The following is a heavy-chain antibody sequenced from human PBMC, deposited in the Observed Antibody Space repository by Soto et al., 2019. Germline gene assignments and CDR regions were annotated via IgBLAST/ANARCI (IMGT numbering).Heavy chain of an antibody. V-gene: IGHV3-30*18. CDR2: ISYDGSNK. D-gene: IGHD3-3*01. J-gene: IGHJ6*02. CDR3: AKEEIRSGYYNYYYYYGMDV. CDR1: GFTFSSYG. Sequence: GGSLRLSCAASGFTFSSYGMHWVRQAPGKGLEWVAVISYDGSNKYYADSVKGRFTISRDNSKNTLYLQMNSLRAEDTAVYYCAKEEIRSGYYNYYYYYGMDVWGQGTTVTVSS.